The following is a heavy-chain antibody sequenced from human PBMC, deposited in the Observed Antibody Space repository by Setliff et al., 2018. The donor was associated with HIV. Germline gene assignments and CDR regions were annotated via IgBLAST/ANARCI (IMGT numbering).Heavy chain of an antibody. CDR3: TRDGGEY. CDR1: GFTFSNSW. J-gene: IGHJ4*02. Sequence: PGGSLRLSCAASGFTFSNSWMNWVRQAPGKGLVWVSRINSDGSSTTYADSVKGRFTISRDNAKNTLYLQMNSLRAEDTALYYCTRDGGEYWGEGTLVTVSS. V-gene: IGHV3-74*01. D-gene: IGHD3-16*01. CDR2: INSDGSST.